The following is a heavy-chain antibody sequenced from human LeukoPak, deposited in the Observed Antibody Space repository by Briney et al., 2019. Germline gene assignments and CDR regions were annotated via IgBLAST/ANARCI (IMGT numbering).Heavy chain of an antibody. Sequence: PGGSLRLSCAVSGITLSNYGMSWVRQAPGKGLERVAGISGGAGGTTYADSVKGRFTISRDDSKNTLFLQMNNLRAEDTAAYYCAKGSWITFFDYWGQGTLVTVSS. J-gene: IGHJ4*02. CDR1: GITLSNYG. D-gene: IGHD5-12*01. V-gene: IGHV3-23*01. CDR2: ISGGAGGT. CDR3: AKGSWITFFDY.